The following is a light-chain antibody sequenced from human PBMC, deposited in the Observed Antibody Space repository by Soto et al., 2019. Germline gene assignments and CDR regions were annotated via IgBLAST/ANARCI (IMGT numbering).Light chain of an antibody. CDR2: EVS. Sequence: QSVLTQPPSASGSPGQSVTISCTGTSSDVGGYNYVSWYQQHPGKAPKLMIYEVSKRPSGVPDRFSGSKSGNTASLTVSGLQAEDDSDYYCSSYAGSKNFVFGGGTKVTVL. V-gene: IGLV2-8*01. J-gene: IGLJ2*01. CDR1: SSDVGGYNY. CDR3: SSYAGSKNFV.